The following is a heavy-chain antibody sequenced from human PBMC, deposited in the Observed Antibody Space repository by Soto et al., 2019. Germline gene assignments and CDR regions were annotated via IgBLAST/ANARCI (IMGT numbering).Heavy chain of an antibody. D-gene: IGHD6-13*01. CDR1: GFTFSSYY. CDR3: AKDRRIGYGWSHAQFDY. Sequence: GGSLRLSCAASGFTFSSYYMSWVRQAPGKGLEWVADISGSGSDTYYADSVKGRFTISRDNSKNTLYLQMNSLRAEDTAVYYCAKDRRIGYGWSHAQFDYWGQGTLVTVSS. V-gene: IGHV3-23*01. CDR2: ISGSGSDT. J-gene: IGHJ4*02.